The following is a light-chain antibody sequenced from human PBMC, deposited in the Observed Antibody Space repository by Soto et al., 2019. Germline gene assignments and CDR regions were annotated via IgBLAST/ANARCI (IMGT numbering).Light chain of an antibody. CDR1: QSISSW. J-gene: IGKJ2*01. CDR3: KQYTSYSPGGYT. Sequence: DIQMTQSPSTLSASVGDRVTITCRASQSISSWLAWYQQKPGKAPKLLIYKASSLESGVPARFSGSGSGTEVNRTISSLQPDDVATYYCKQYTSYSPGGYTFGQGTKLESK. V-gene: IGKV1-5*03. CDR2: KAS.